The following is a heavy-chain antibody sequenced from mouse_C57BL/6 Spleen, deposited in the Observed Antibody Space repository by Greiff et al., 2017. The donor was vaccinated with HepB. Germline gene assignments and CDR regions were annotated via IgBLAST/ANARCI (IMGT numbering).Heavy chain of an antibody. CDR2: IGPGSGST. Sequence: VQLQQSGAELVKPGASVKISCKASGYTFTDYYINWVKQRPGQGLEWIGKIGPGSGSTYYTEKFKGKATLTADTSSRTAYLQLSSLTSEDSAVYVCARSPLYDSNYEAAMDYWGQGTSVTVSS. CDR1: GYTFTDYY. D-gene: IGHD2-5*01. V-gene: IGHV1-77*01. J-gene: IGHJ4*01. CDR3: ARSPLYDSNYEAAMDY.